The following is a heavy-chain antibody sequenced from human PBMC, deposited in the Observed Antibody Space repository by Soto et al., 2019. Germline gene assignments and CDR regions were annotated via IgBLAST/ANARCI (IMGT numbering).Heavy chain of an antibody. CDR3: ARVVILVPTASTHFYYHLDV. CDR1: GGTFSNYA. V-gene: IGHV1-69*01. CDR2: IIPIVGTG. Sequence: QVQLVQSGAEVRKPGSSVTVSCKASGGTFSNYAISWVRQAPGQGLEWMGGIIPIVGTGSYAQKFQGRVTITADEPTTTAYMELSSLRFEDTAVYYCARVVILVPTASTHFYYHLDVWGPRTTVTVSS. J-gene: IGHJ6*02. D-gene: IGHD2-2*01.